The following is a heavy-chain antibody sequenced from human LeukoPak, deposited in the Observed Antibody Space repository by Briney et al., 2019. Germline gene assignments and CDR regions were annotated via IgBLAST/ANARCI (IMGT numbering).Heavy chain of an antibody. J-gene: IGHJ4*02. V-gene: IGHV3-23*01. CDR2: ISGSGGST. CDR1: GFTFSSYA. Sequence: GGSLRLSCAASGFTFSSYAMSWVRQAPGKGLEWVSAISGSGGSTYYADSVEGRFTISRDNSKNTLYLQMNSLRAEDTAVYYCAKVLYYYDSSGYLGYWGQGTLVTVSS. CDR3: AKVLYYYDSSGYLGY. D-gene: IGHD3-22*01.